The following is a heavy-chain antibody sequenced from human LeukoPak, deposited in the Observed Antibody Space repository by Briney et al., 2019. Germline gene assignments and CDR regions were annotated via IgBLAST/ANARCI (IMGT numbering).Heavy chain of an antibody. J-gene: IGHJ4*02. Sequence: PGRSLRLSCAASGFTFDDYAMHWVRQAPGKGLEWVSGISWNSGSIGYADSVKGRFTISRDNAKNSLYLQMNSLRAEDTALYYCASLMGATRRGVDYWGQGTLVTVSS. CDR3: ASLMGATRRGVDY. D-gene: IGHD1-26*01. V-gene: IGHV3-9*01. CDR1: GFTFDDYA. CDR2: ISWNSGSI.